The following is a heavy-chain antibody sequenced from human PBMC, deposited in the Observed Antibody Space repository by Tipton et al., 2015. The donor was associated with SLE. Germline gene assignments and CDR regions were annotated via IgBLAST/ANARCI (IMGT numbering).Heavy chain of an antibody. CDR1: GGSIGSDTYY. CDR2: IFHSGTT. V-gene: IGHV4-39*07. D-gene: IGHD3-16*01. J-gene: IGHJ6*03. CDR3: ARGGPTWGYYYYMDV. Sequence: TLSLTCTVSGGSIGSDTYYWGWIRQSPKGLEWIGSIFHSGTTFFNPSLKSRVTISINTSKNQFSLRLTSVTAADTAVYYCARGGPTWGYYYYMDVWGKGTTVTVSS.